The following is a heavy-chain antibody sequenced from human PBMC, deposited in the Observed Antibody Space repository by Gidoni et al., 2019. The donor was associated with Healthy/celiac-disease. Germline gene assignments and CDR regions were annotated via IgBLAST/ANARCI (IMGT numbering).Heavy chain of an antibody. Sequence: EVQLVQSGAEVKKPGESLRISCKGSGYSFTSYWISWVRQMPGKGLECMGRIYPSDSYTNYSPSFQGHVTISADKSISTAYLQWSSLKASDTAMYYCARHGSGDPSVGYYGMDVWGQGTTVTVSS. D-gene: IGHD4-17*01. V-gene: IGHV5-10-1*03. CDR3: ARHGSGDPSVGYYGMDV. J-gene: IGHJ6*02. CDR1: GYSFTSYW. CDR2: IYPSDSYT.